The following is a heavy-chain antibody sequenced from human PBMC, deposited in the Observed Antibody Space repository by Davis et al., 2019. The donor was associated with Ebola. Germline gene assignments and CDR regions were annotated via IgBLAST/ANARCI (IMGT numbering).Heavy chain of an antibody. CDR3: ARDAVYSSSWRLFDY. D-gene: IGHD6-13*01. CDR1: GGTFSSYA. CDR2: IIPMFGTA. V-gene: IGHV1-69*13. J-gene: IGHJ4*02. Sequence: AASVKVSCKASGGTFSSYAISWVRQAPGQGLEWMGGIIPMFGTANYAQKFQGRVTITADESTSTAYMELSSLRSEDTAVYYCARDAVYSSSWRLFDYWGQGTLVTVSS.